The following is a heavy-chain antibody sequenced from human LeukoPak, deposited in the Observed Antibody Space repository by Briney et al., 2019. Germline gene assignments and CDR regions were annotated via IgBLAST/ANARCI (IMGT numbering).Heavy chain of an antibody. Sequence: GGSLRLSCAASGFTFSSYSMNWVRQAPGKGLEWVSSISSSSSYIYYADSVKGRFTISRDNAKNSLYLQMNSLRAEDTAVYYCARDPDIVVVPAGTNWGQGTLVTVSS. V-gene: IGHV3-21*01. J-gene: IGHJ4*02. CDR2: ISSSSSYI. CDR1: GFTFSSYS. CDR3: ARDPDIVVVPAGTN. D-gene: IGHD2-2*01.